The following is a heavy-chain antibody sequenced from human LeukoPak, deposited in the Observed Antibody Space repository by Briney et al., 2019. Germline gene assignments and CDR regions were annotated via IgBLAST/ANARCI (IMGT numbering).Heavy chain of an antibody. J-gene: IGHJ6*03. CDR3: ASPQGVVGYYYMDV. V-gene: IGHV1-8*03. CDR1: GYTFTSYD. D-gene: IGHD1-26*01. Sequence: ASVKVSCKASGYTFTSYDINWVRQATGQGLEWMGWMNPNSGNTGYAQKFQGRVTITRNTSISTAYMELSSLRSEDTAVYYCASPQGVVGYYYMDVWGKGTTVTVSS. CDR2: MNPNSGNT.